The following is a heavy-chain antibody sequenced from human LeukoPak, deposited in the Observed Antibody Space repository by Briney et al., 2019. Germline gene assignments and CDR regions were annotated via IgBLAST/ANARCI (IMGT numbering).Heavy chain of an antibody. Sequence: SQTLSLTCTVSGGSISSGTYYWSWIRQPAGKGLEWIGRIFTSGSTNYNPSLKSRVTISLDTSNNQFSLRLSSVSAADTAVYYCARENRYSYYYDSSGYYYGSAFDIWGQGTMVTVSS. CDR2: IFTSGST. D-gene: IGHD3-22*01. CDR3: ARENRYSYYYDSSGYYYGSAFDI. V-gene: IGHV4-61*02. J-gene: IGHJ3*02. CDR1: GGSISSGTYY.